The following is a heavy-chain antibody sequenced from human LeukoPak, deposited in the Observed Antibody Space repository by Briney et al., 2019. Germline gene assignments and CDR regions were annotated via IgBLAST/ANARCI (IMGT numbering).Heavy chain of an antibody. CDR3: ARPSNPQYYYGSSGALDY. D-gene: IGHD3-22*01. CDR2: IIPIFGTA. J-gene: IGHJ4*02. V-gene: IGHV1-69*13. CDR1: GGTFSSYA. Sequence: SVKVSCTASGGTFSSYAISWVRQAPGQGLEWMGGIIPIFGTANYAQKFQGRVTITADESTSTAYMELSSLRSEDTAVYYCARPSNPQYYYGSSGALDYWGQGTLVTVSS.